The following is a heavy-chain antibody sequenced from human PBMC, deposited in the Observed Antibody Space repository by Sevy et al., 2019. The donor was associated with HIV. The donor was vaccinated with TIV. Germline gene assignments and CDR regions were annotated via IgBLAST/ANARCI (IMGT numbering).Heavy chain of an antibody. CDR3: ASSKGPHYDILTGPKTSRNYYYYYGMDV. CDR1: GGSVSSGSYY. J-gene: IGHJ6*02. V-gene: IGHV4-61*01. D-gene: IGHD3-9*01. CDR2: IYYSGST. Sequence: SETLSLTCTVSGGSVSSGSYYWSWIRQPPGKGLEWIGYIYYSGSTNYNPSLKSRVTISVDTSKNQFSLKLSSVTAADTAVYYCASSKGPHYDILTGPKTSRNYYYYYGMDVWGQGTTVTVSS.